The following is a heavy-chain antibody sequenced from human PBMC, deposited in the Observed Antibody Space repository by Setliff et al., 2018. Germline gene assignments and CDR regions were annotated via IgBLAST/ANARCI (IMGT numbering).Heavy chain of an antibody. CDR2: ISPYYGST. V-gene: IGHV1-18*01. CDR1: GYSFTVFG. J-gene: IGHJ4*02. Sequence: ASVKVSCKTSGYSFTVFGISWVRQAPGQGLEWMGWISPYYGSTNYAQKFQGRVTMTTNTSTSTAYMELTSLTSDDTALYYCARGQGPRTVVAIPFDHWGQGTLVTVSS. D-gene: IGHD3-22*01. CDR3: ARGQGPRTVVAIPFDH.